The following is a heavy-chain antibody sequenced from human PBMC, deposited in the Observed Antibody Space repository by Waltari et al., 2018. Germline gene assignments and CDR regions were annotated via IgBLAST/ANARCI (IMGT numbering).Heavy chain of an antibody. Sequence: EVQLVQSGAEVKKPGATVKISCKASGYTFTDYYMHWVQQAPGKGLEWMGRVDPEDGETIYAEKFQGIVTITADTSTDTAYMELSSLRSEDTAVYYCARDYYDSSGYTGLNWFDPWGQGTLVTVSS. CDR1: GYTFTDYY. D-gene: IGHD3-22*01. J-gene: IGHJ5*02. CDR2: VDPEDGET. V-gene: IGHV1-69-2*01. CDR3: ARDYYDSSGYTGLNWFDP.